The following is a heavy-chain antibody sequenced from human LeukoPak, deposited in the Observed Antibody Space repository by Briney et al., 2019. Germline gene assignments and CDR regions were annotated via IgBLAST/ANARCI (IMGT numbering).Heavy chain of an antibody. V-gene: IGHV4-30-4*01. Sequence: PSETLSLTCTVSGGSISSGDYYWSWIRQPPGKGLEWIGYIYYSGSTYYNPSLKSRVTISVDTSKNQFSLKLSSVTAADTAVYYCARGLARSTSGYYYYYGMDVWGQGTTVTVSS. D-gene: IGHD3-10*01. J-gene: IGHJ6*02. CDR3: ARGLARSTSGYYYYYGMDV. CDR1: GGSISSGDYY. CDR2: IYYSGST.